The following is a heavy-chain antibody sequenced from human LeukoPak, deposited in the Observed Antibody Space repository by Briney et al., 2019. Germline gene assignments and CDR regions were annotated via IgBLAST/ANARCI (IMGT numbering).Heavy chain of an antibody. J-gene: IGHJ4*02. CDR3: ARDVGSSGWDFHVFDY. CDR1: GGSISSSSYY. Sequence: PSETLSLTCTVSGGSISSSSYYWGWIRQPPGKGLEWIGSIYYSGSTYYSPSLKSRVTTSVDTSKNQFSLKLSSVTAADTAVYYCARDVGSSGWDFHVFDYWGQGTLVTVSS. CDR2: IYYSGST. V-gene: IGHV4-39*07. D-gene: IGHD6-19*01.